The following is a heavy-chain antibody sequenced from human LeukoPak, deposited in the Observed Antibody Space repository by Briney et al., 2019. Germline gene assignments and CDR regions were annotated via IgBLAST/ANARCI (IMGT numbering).Heavy chain of an antibody. J-gene: IGHJ4*02. CDR1: GFTFRNYA. D-gene: IGHD3-10*02. V-gene: IGHV3-23*01. Sequence: HSGGSLRLSCAASGFTFRNYAMSWVRQAPGKGLEWVSALSGNGDFTYYADSVKGRFTISRDNSKNTLYLQMNTLRAEDTAIYYCAKARDYYVIAEYYFDHWGQGTLVTVSS. CDR2: LSGNGDFT. CDR3: AKARDYYVIAEYYFDH.